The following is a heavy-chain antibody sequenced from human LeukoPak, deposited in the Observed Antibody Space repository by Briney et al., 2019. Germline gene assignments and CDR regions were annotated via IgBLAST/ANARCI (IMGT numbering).Heavy chain of an antibody. CDR1: GAYISSSY. V-gene: IGHV4-59*01. J-gene: IGHJ4*02. CDR2: IYYTGRT. D-gene: IGHD3-16*01. Sequence: PSETLSLTCNVSGAYISSSYWSWIRQPPGKGLEWIGYIYYTGRTSYSPSLRRRVGMSADTSKNQISLKLSSVTAAGTAVYYCARECGGRTVGECFTYWGQGTQVTVSS. CDR3: ARECGGRTVGECFTY.